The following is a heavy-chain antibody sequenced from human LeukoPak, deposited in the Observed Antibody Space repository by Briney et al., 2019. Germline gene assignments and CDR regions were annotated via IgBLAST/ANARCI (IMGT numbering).Heavy chain of an antibody. V-gene: IGHV3-7*01. Sequence: PGGSLRLSCAASGFTFSSYWMSWVRQAPGKGLEWVANIKQDGSEKYYEDSVKGRFTISRDNAKNSLYLQMNSLRAEDTAVYYCARSRGSSSSEALDYWGQGTLVTVSS. D-gene: IGHD6-6*01. CDR1: GFTFSSYW. J-gene: IGHJ4*02. CDR2: IKQDGSEK. CDR3: ARSRGSSSSEALDY.